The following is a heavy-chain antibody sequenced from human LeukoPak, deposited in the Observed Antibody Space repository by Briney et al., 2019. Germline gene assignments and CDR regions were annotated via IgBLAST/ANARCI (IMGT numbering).Heavy chain of an antibody. D-gene: IGHD3-22*01. CDR1: GFTFSSYA. Sequence: GGSLRLSCAASGFTFSSYAMHWVRQAPGKGLEWVAVISYDGSNKYYADSMKGRFAISRDNSKNTVFLQMNSLRPEDTAMYYCTRADYRNYNNYPFDSWGQGTLVTVSS. J-gene: IGHJ4*02. V-gene: IGHV3-30*09. CDR2: ISYDGSNK. CDR3: TRADYRNYNNYPFDS.